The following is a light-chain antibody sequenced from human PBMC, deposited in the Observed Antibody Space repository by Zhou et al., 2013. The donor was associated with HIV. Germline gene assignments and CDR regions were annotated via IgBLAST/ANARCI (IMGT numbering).Light chain of an antibody. Sequence: DIQMTQSPSSVSASVGDRVTITCRASQGIGSWLAWFQQKPGKAPKLLIYGASTLQSGIPSRFTGSGSGSDFTLTINCLQSEDFATYYCQQYYDYPWTFGQGTKVEI. V-gene: IGKV1D-16*01. J-gene: IGKJ1*01. CDR3: QQYYDYPWT. CDR1: QGIGSW. CDR2: GAS.